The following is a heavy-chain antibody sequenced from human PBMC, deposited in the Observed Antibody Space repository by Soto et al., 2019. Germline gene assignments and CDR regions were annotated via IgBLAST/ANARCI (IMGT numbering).Heavy chain of an antibody. J-gene: IGHJ5*02. CDR1: GGSISSGDYY. CDR2: IYYSGST. D-gene: IGHD3-22*01. Sequence: SETLSLTCTVSGGSISSGDYYWSWIRQPPGKGLEWIGYIYYSGSTYYNPSLKSRVTISVDASKNQFSLKLSSVTAADTAVYYCARYYYDSSGDWFDPWRHGTPVTVSS. CDR3: ARYYYDSSGDWFDP. V-gene: IGHV4-30-4*01.